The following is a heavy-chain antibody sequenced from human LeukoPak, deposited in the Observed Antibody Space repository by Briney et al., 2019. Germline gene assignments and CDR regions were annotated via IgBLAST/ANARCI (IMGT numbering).Heavy chain of an antibody. CDR1: GFTFSDYY. CDR3: AREYSNFDY. J-gene: IGHJ4*02. CDR2: ISSTGRTI. V-gene: IGHV3-11*01. D-gene: IGHD2-15*01. Sequence: GGSLRLSCTASGFTFSDYYMSWIRQAPGKGLEWVSYISSTGRTINYADSVKGRFTISRDNAKNSLYLQMNSLRAEDTAVYYCAREYSNFDYWGQGTLVTVSS.